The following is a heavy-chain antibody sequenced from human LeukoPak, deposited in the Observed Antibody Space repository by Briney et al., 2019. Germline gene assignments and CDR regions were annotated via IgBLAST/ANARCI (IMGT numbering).Heavy chain of an antibody. D-gene: IGHD6-13*01. CDR3: ARRFSWVNC. CDR2: INHSGST. V-gene: IGHV4-34*01. J-gene: IGHJ4*02. Sequence: SETLSLTCAVYGGSFSGYYWSWIRQPPGKGLEWIGEINHSGSTNYNPSLKSRVTISVDTSKNQFSLKLSSVTAADTAVYYCARRFSWVNCWGQGTLVTVSS. CDR1: GGSFSGYY.